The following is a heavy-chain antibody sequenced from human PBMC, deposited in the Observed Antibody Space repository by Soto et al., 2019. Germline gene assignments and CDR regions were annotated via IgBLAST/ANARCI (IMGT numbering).Heavy chain of an antibody. V-gene: IGHV3-30-3*01. J-gene: IGHJ4*02. CDR2: ISYGGSNK. Sequence: GGSLRVSCAASGFTFSSYAMSWVRQAPGKGLEWVAVISYGGSNKYYADSVKGRFTISRDNSKNTLYLQMNSLRAEDTAVYYCATQSDAGDSSGYYYSSYFDYWGQGTLVTVSS. CDR1: GFTFSSYA. CDR3: ATQSDAGDSSGYYYSSYFDY. D-gene: IGHD3-22*01.